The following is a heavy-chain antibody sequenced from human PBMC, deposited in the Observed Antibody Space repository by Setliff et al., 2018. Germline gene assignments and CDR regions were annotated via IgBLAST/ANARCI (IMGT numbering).Heavy chain of an antibody. J-gene: IGHJ3*02. CDR3: ASAGHSGSWFPFDAFHI. D-gene: IGHD6-13*01. Sequence: PGEFLRLSCAASGFTFSTHSMNWVRQAPGKGLEWVSSISRSSTYIYYADSMKGRFTISRDNAKNSLYLQMNSLRAEDTAVYYCASAGHSGSWFPFDAFHIWGQGTMVTVSS. CDR2: ISRSSTYI. V-gene: IGHV3-21*01. CDR1: GFTFSTHS.